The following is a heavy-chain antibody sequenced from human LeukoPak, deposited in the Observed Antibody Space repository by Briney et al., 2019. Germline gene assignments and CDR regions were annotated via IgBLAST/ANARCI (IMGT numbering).Heavy chain of an antibody. CDR1: GFTFSSYA. CDR2: ISGSGGST. V-gene: IGHV3-23*01. CDR3: AKQSWLHNDEFDY. D-gene: IGHD5-18*01. Sequence: PGGSLRLSCAASGFTFSSYAMSWVRQAPGKGLEWVSAISGSGGSTYYADSVKGLFTISRDNSKNTLYLQMNSLRAEDTAVYYCAKQSWLHNDEFDYWGQGTLVTVSS. J-gene: IGHJ4*02.